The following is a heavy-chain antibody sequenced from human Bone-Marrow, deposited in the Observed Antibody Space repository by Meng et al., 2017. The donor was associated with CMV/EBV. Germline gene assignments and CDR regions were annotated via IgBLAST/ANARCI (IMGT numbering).Heavy chain of an antibody. V-gene: IGHV3-30-3*01. D-gene: IGHD6-6*01. Sequence: GESLKISCAASGFTFSSYAMHWVRQAPGKGLEWVAVISYDGSNKYYADSVKGRFTISRDNSKNTLYLQMNSLRAEDTAVYYCARDPEYSSSRRVAFDIWGQGTRVTVSS. CDR3: ARDPEYSSSRRVAFDI. CDR1: GFTFSSYA. CDR2: ISYDGSNK. J-gene: IGHJ3*02.